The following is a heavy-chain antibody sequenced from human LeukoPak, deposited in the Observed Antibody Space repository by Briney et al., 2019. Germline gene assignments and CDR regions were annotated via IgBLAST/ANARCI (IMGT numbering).Heavy chain of an antibody. CDR3: ARVVKDYGGNSGWFDP. CDR1: GGSISSYY. D-gene: IGHD4-23*01. V-gene: IGHV4-59*01. J-gene: IGHJ5*02. CDR2: IYYSGST. Sequence: SETLSLTCTVSGGSISSYYWSWIRRPPGKGLEWIGYIYYSGSTNYNPSLKSRVTISVDTSKNQFSLKLSSVTAADTAVYYCARVVKDYGGNSGWFDPWGQGTLVTVSS.